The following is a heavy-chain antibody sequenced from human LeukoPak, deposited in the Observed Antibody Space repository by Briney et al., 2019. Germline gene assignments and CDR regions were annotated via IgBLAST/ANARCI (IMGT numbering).Heavy chain of an antibody. CDR2: INWNDGST. J-gene: IGHJ4*02. CDR1: GFTFDDYV. V-gene: IGHV3-20*04. D-gene: IGHD4-17*01. Sequence: GGSLRLSCAASGFTFDDYVMSWVRQAPGKGLEWVSGINWNDGSTGYADSVKGRFTTSRDNAKNSLYLQMNSLRAEDTALYYCARTGPSYGDEDYWGQGTLVTVSS. CDR3: ARTGPSYGDEDY.